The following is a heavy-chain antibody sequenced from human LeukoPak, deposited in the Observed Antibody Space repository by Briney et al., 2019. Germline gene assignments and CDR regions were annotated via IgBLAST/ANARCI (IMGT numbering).Heavy chain of an antibody. Sequence: SETLSLTCAVSGGSITSASYYWGWIRQPPGKGLEWIGSFYYSGSTSYNPSLKSRVTISVDTSKNQFSLKLTSVTAADTAVYYCAREVADFDFMTGYSPRYYFDLWGRGTLVAVSS. CDR2: FYYSGST. V-gene: IGHV4-39*07. CDR1: GGSITSASYY. D-gene: IGHD3-9*01. CDR3: AREVADFDFMTGYSPRYYFDL. J-gene: IGHJ2*01.